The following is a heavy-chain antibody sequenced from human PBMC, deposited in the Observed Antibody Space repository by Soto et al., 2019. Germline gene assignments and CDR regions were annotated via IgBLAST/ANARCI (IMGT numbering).Heavy chain of an antibody. J-gene: IGHJ4*02. V-gene: IGHV1-69*01. CDR2: ITPILGTA. D-gene: IGHD3-10*01. CDR1: GGTFSSYA. CDR3: ARGGGFYGSGTYYTHYFDY. Sequence: QVQLVQSGAEVREPGSSVKVSCKASGGTFSSYAINWVRQAPGQGLEWMGGITPILGTATYAQKFQGRVTITADESTTTAYMELSSLTSEDTAVYYCARGGGFYGSGTYYTHYFDYWGQGTLVTVSS.